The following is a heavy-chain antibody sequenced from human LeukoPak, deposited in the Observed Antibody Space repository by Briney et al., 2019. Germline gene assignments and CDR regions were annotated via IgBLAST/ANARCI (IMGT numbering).Heavy chain of an antibody. V-gene: IGHV4-4*07. Sequence: SETLSLTCTVSGGSISSYYWSWIRQPAGKGLEWIGRIYTSGRTNYNPSLKSRVTMSVDTSKNQFSLKLSSVTAADTAVYYCARDLYYGSGSYQTFDYWGQGTLVTVSS. CDR3: ARDLYYGSGSYQTFDY. J-gene: IGHJ4*02. D-gene: IGHD3-10*01. CDR1: GGSISSYY. CDR2: IYTSGRT.